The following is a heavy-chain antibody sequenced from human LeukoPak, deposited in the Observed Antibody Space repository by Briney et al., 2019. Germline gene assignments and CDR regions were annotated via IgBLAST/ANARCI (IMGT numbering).Heavy chain of an antibody. V-gene: IGHV1-69*01. CDR2: IIPILGTA. CDR3: ARAIYCGGDCYQYYFDY. CDR1: GGTFSSYA. J-gene: IGHJ4*02. D-gene: IGHD2-21*01. Sequence: SVKVSCKASGGTFSSYAISWVRQAPGQGLEWMGGIIPILGTANYAQKFQGRVTITADESTSTAYMELSSLRSEDTAVYYCARAIYCGGDCYQYYFDYWGQGTLVTVSS.